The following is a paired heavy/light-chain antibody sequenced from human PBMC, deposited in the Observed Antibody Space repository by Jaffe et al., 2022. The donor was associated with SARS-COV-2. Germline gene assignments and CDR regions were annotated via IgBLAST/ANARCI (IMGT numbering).Light chain of an antibody. Sequence: DIQMTQSPSSLSASVGDRVTITCRASQGINIYLNWYQQRPGKAPNLLICAASILLSGVSSRFSGSGSGTDFTLTISSLQPEDIATYYCQQSYSLPLTFGQGTKVDIK. V-gene: IGKV1-39*01. CDR1: QGINIY. CDR3: QQSYSLPLT. J-gene: IGKJ1*01. CDR2: AAS.
Heavy chain of an antibody. CDR1: GGSIRSAGYY. D-gene: IGHD4-4*01. Sequence: QVQLQESGPGLVKPSQTLSLTCTVSGGSIRSAGYYWNWIRQHPGKGLEWIGYIYYSGTTYYNPSLKSRVTISVDTSKNQISLRLASVTAADTAVYYCARTLNNYADSWGQGTLVTFSS. CDR2: IYYSGTT. J-gene: IGHJ4*02. V-gene: IGHV4-31*03. CDR3: ARTLNNYADS.